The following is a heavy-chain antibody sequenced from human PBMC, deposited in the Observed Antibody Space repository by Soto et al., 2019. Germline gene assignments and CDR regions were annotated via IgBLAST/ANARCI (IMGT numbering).Heavy chain of an antibody. J-gene: IGHJ5*02. D-gene: IGHD3-16*01. CDR1: GFTFSSYG. CDR3: AKTAGYDYVWGSSGLDP. CDR2: ISYDGSDK. Sequence: PGGSLRLSCAGSGFTFSSYGMHWVRQAPGKALEWVAVISYDGSDKYYGDSVKGRFTISRDDSKNTLYLQMNSLRVEDTAIYYCAKTAGYDYVWGSSGLDPWGQGTLVTVSS. V-gene: IGHV3-30*18.